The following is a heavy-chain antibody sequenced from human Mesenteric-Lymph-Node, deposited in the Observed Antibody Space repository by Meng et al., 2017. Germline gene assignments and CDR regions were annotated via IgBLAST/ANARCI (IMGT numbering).Heavy chain of an antibody. J-gene: IGHJ5*02. CDR3: ARTNYGDYNWFDP. V-gene: IGHV4-4*02. CDR2: VYHRGDT. Sequence: QAQLQESGPGLVKPSGTLSLTCTVSGDAISSDIWWSWVRQPPGKGLEWIGEVYHRGDTNYNPSLKSRVDISVDKSKNQFYLSLFSVTAADTAVYFCARTNYGDYNWFDPWGQGTLVTVSS. CDR1: GDAISSDIW. D-gene: IGHD4-17*01.